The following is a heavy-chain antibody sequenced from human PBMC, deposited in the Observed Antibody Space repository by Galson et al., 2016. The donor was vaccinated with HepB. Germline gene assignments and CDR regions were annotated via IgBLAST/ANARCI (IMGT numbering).Heavy chain of an antibody. CDR3: AREGENWNYPSIAN. Sequence: SVKVSCKASGYTFTTYAMHWVRQAPGQRLEWMGWINAGNGNTKYSHKFQGRVTVTRDTSASTAYMELSSLTSQDTAVYYCAREGENWNYPSIANWGQGTLVTVSS. J-gene: IGHJ4*02. V-gene: IGHV1-3*01. D-gene: IGHD1-7*01. CDR2: INAGNGNT. CDR1: GYTFTTYA.